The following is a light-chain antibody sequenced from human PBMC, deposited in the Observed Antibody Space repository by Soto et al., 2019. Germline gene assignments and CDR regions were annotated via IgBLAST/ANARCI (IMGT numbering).Light chain of an antibody. J-gene: IGKJ1*01. CDR3: QQYGNPPQT. V-gene: IGKV3-20*01. Sequence: EIVLTQSPGTLSLSPGEAVTLSCRASQTVLSSYVAWYQQKPGQPPRLLIYGASRRATGIPDRFSGSGSGTDFTLTISRLEPEDFGVFYRQQYGNPPQTFDQGTRV. CDR2: GAS. CDR1: QTVLSSY.